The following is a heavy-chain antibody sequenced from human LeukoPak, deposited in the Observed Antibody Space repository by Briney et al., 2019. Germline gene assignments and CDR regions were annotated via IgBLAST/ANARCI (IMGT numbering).Heavy chain of an antibody. V-gene: IGHV4-59*01. CDR3: AASYFYYDYVWGSYRSGYYFDY. CDR1: GGSISCYY. Sequence: SETLSLTCTVSGGSISCYYWSWIRQPPGKGLEWIGYIYYSGSTNYNPSLKSRVTISVDTSKNQFSLKLSSVTAADTAVYYCAASYFYYDYVWGSYRSGYYFDYWGQGTLVTVSS. J-gene: IGHJ4*02. D-gene: IGHD3-16*02. CDR2: IYYSGST.